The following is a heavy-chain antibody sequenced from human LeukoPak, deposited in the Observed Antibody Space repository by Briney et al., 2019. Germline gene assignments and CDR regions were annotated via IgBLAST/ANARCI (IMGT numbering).Heavy chain of an antibody. J-gene: IGHJ6*03. D-gene: IGHD1-26*01. V-gene: IGHV4-59*01. CDR2: IYYSGST. Sequence: PSETLSLTCTVSGGSISSYCWSWIRQPPGKGLEWIGYIYYSGSTNYNPSLKSRVTISVDTSKNQFSLKLSSVTAADTAVYYCARYIVGATTGYYYYYMDVWGKGTTVTVSS. CDR3: ARYIVGATTGYYYYYMDV. CDR1: GGSISSYC.